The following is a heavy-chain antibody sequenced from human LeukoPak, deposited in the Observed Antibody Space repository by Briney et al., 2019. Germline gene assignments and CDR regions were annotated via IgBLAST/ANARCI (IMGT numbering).Heavy chain of an antibody. CDR2: ISYDGSNK. D-gene: IGHD6-13*01. J-gene: IGHJ4*02. V-gene: IGHV3-30-3*01. CDR3: ARGARYPSSWYSFDY. Sequence: GGSLRLSCAASGFTFSYYAMHWFRQAPGKGLEWVAVISYDGSNKYYADSVKGRFTISRNNSKNTLYLQMNSRRAEDTAVYYCARGARYPSSWYSFDYWGQGTLVTVSS. CDR1: GFTFSYYA.